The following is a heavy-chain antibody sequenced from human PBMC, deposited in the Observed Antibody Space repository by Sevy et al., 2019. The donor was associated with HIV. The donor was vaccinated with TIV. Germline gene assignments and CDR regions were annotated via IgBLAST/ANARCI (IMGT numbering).Heavy chain of an antibody. Sequence: GGSLRLSCAASGFTFSSYGMHWVRQAPGKGLEWVAVIWYDGSNKYYADSVKGRFTISRDNSKNTLYQQMNSLGAEDTAVYYCARDFYGSGSYYNVASDYWGQGTLVTVSS. CDR3: ARDFYGSGSYYNVASDY. V-gene: IGHV3-33*01. CDR1: GFTFSSYG. CDR2: IWYDGSNK. D-gene: IGHD3-10*01. J-gene: IGHJ4*02.